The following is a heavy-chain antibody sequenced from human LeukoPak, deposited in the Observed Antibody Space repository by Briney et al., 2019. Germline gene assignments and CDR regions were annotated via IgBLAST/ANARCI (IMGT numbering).Heavy chain of an antibody. J-gene: IGHJ5*02. V-gene: IGHV4-39*07. CDR3: ARYGPGDDTDDYYLFDP. CDR2: IYYSGST. CDR1: GGSISSSSYY. D-gene: IGHD3-16*01. Sequence: PSETLSLTCTVSGGSISSSSYYWGWIRQPPGKGLEWIGSIYYSGSTYYNPSLKSRVTISLDTSKNQFSLNLNSVTAADTALYYCARYGPGDDTDDYYLFDPWGQGTLVTVSS.